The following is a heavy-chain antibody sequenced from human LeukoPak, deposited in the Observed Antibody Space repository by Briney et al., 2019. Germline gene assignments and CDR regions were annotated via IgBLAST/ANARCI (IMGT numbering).Heavy chain of an antibody. CDR3: GTGGQWLVRQYFQH. Sequence: PSETLSLTCTISGYSISSGYYWGWIRQPPGKGLEWIGSIYHSGSTYYNPSLKSRVTISVDTSKNQFSLKLSSVTAADTAVYYCGTGGQWLVRQYFQHWGQGTLVTVSS. CDR2: IYHSGST. D-gene: IGHD6-19*01. V-gene: IGHV4-38-2*02. J-gene: IGHJ1*01. CDR1: GYSISSGYY.